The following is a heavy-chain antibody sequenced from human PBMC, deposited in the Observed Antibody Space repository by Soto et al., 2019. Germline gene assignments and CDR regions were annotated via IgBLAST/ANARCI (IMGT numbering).Heavy chain of an antibody. CDR1: GFTFSSCS. V-gene: IGHV3-48*02. CDR2: ISSSSSTI. Sequence: LSCAASGFTFSSCSMNWVRQAPGKGLEWVSYISSSSSTIYYADSVKGRFTISRDNAKNSLYLQMHSLRDGDTAVYYCARVKVVTATDFWGQGTLVTVSS. CDR3: ARVKVVTATDF. D-gene: IGHD2-21*02. J-gene: IGHJ4*02.